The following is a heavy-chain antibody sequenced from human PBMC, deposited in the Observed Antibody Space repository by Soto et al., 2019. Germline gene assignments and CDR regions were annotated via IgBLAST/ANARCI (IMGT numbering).Heavy chain of an antibody. CDR1: GFTFSSYA. V-gene: IGHV3-23*01. CDR3: AKVMVKNWFDP. D-gene: IGHD5-18*01. J-gene: IGHJ5*02. Sequence: GALRPSCAASGFTFSSYAMSWVRQAPGKGVEWVSAISGSGGSTYYADSVKGRFTISRDNSKNTLYLQMSSLRAEDTAVYYCAKVMVKNWFDPWGQGTLVTVSS. CDR2: ISGSGGST.